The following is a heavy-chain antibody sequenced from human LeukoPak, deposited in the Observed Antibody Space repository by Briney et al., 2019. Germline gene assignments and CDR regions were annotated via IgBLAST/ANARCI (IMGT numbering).Heavy chain of an antibody. Sequence: GGSLRLSCAASGFTFSRYSMNWVRQAPGKGLEWVSSISSSSSYRYYADSVKGRFTISRDNAKNSLHLQMNSLRAEDTAVYYCLSYAGRSDDYWGQGTLVTVSS. V-gene: IGHV3-21*01. CDR1: GFTFSRYS. J-gene: IGHJ4*02. CDR3: LSYAGRSDDY. CDR2: ISSSSSYR. D-gene: IGHD3-16*01.